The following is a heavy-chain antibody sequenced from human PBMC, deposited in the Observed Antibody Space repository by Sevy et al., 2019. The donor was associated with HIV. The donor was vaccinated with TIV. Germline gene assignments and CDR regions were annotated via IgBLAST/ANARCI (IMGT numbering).Heavy chain of an antibody. CDR3: VREDVDIVATIDY. J-gene: IGHJ4*02. CDR2: ISSSSSYI. V-gene: IGHV3-21*01. CDR1: GFTFSSYS. D-gene: IGHD5-12*01. Sequence: GGSLRLSCAASGFTFSSYSMNWVRQAPGKGLEWVSSISSSSSYIYYADSVKGRFTISRDNAKNSLYLQMNSLRAEDTAVYYCVREDVDIVATIDYWGQGTLVTVSS.